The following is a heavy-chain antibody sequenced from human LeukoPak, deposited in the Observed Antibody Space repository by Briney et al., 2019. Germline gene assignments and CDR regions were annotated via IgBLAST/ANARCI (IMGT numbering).Heavy chain of an antibody. V-gene: IGHV1-18*01. CDR1: GYTFTSYG. CDR2: ISAYNGNT. J-gene: IGHJ4*02. D-gene: IGHD3-3*01. Sequence: ASVKVSCKASGYTFTSYGISWVRQAPGQGLEWMGWISAYNGNTNYAQKLQGRVTMTTDTSTSTAYMELRSLRSDDTAVYYCARTPDFWGGYSPGYWGQGTLVTVSS. CDR3: ARTPDFWGGYSPGY.